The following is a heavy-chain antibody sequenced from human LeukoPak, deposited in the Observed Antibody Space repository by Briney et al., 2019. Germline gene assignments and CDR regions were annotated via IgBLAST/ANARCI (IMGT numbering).Heavy chain of an antibody. J-gene: IGHJ4*02. CDR2: IYYSGGT. Sequence: SETLSLTCTVSGGSISSCYRSWIRQPPGKGLEWIGYIYYSGGTNYNPSLKSRVTISVDTSKNQFSLKLSSVTAADTAVYYCARYDYVSFDYWGQGTLVTVSS. D-gene: IGHD3-16*01. V-gene: IGHV4-59*01. CDR1: GGSISSCY. CDR3: ARYDYVSFDY.